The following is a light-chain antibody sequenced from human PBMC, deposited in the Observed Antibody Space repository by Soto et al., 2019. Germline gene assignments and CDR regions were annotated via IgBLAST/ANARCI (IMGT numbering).Light chain of an antibody. CDR1: QSISSY. CDR2: AAS. CDR3: QQSDSNPRT. V-gene: IGKV1-39*01. J-gene: IGKJ3*01. Sequence: DIRMTQSPSSLSASVGDRVTITCRASQSISSYLNWYQQKPGKAPKLLIYAASSLQSGVPSRFSGSGSGTDFTLTISSLQPEDFATYYCQQSDSNPRTFGPGTKVDIK.